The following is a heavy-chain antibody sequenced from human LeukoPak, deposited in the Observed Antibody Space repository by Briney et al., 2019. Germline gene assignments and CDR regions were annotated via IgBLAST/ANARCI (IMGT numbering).Heavy chain of an antibody. V-gene: IGHV4-59*04. CDR1: GGSISSYY. D-gene: IGHD3-10*02. CDR2: IYHSGST. J-gene: IGHJ5*02. CDR3: ARGVRGFDP. Sequence: SETLSLTCTVSGGSISSYYWGWIRQPPGQGLEWIGNIYHSGSTYYNPSLKSRVTISVDTSKNQFSLKLSSVTAADTAVYYCARGVRGFDPWGQGTLVTVSS.